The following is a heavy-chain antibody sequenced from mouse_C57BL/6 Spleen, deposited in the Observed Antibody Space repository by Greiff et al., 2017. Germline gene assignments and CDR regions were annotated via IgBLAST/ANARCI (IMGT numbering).Heavy chain of an antibody. CDR2: IRNKANGYTT. V-gene: IGHV7-4*01. CDR3: VRDADYDGNFDY. D-gene: IGHD2-4*01. J-gene: IGHJ2*01. CDR1: GFTFTDYY. Sequence: EVKVVESGGGLVQPGASLRLSCAASGFTFTDYYMSWVRQPPGKAPEWLALIRNKANGYTTEYTASVKGRFTISRDNSQNILYLQMNTLRAEDSATYYCVRDADYDGNFDYWGQGTTLTVSS.